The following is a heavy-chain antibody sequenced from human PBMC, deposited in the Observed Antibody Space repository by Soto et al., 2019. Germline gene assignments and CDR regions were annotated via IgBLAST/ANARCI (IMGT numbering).Heavy chain of an antibody. J-gene: IGHJ4*02. CDR1: GGSMTSYY. V-gene: IGHV4-59*01. CDR2: IYYSGYT. Sequence: QVQLQESGPGLVKPSETLSLTCTVSGGSMTSYYRSWIRQPPGKRLEWMGYIYYSGYTNYNPSLKSRVTISVDTSKSQFSLEMRSVTAADTAVYYCARDSVGSGYDWGQGTLVTVSS. CDR3: ARDSVGSGYD. D-gene: IGHD3-22*01.